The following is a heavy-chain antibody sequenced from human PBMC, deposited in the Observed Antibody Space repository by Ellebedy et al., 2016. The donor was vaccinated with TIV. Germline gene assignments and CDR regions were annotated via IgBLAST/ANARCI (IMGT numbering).Heavy chain of an antibody. CDR3: ASAPNQDFNDY. V-gene: IGHV4-59*01. CDR2: SYYTGTT. D-gene: IGHD2-21*01. CDR1: GGSISPYY. J-gene: IGHJ4*02. Sequence: MPSETLSLTCSVPGGSISPYYWSWIRQPPGKGLQWIGFSYYTGTTNYNPTLKSRVTISVDTSKNQVSLRLSSVTAADTAVYYCASAPNQDFNDYWGQGTLVTVSS.